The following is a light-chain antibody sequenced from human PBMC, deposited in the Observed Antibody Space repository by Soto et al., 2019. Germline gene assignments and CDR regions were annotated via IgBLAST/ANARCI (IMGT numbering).Light chain of an antibody. Sequence: EIVMTQSPATLSVSPGERATLSCRASESLSSNLVWYQQKPGQVPSLLIYGASTRATGIPARFSGSGSGTEFTLTISRLQSEDFAVYYCQQYNNWPRTFGQGTKVEIK. CDR1: ESLSSN. J-gene: IGKJ1*01. V-gene: IGKV3-15*01. CDR3: QQYNNWPRT. CDR2: GAS.